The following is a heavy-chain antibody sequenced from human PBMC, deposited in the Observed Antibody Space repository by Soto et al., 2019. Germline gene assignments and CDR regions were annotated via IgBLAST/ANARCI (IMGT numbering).Heavy chain of an antibody. CDR3: ERTKANSRALLDY. CDR2: IYPSDSDT. J-gene: IGHJ4*02. V-gene: IGHV5-51*01. CDR1: GYRFSNYW. Sequence: GESLKISCKCSGYRFSNYWIAWVRQMPGKGLEWMGIIYPSDSDTRYSPSFQGQVTFSADKSVGTAFLQWTSLKASDTAMYYCERTKANSRALLDYWGQATVVTVS. D-gene: IGHD1-1*01.